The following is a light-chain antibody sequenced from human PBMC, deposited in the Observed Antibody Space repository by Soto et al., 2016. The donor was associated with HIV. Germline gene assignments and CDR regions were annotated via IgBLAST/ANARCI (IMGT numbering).Light chain of an antibody. CDR2: DAS. J-gene: IGKJ1*01. V-gene: IGKV1-39*01. Sequence: DIQMTQSPSSLSLSIGDRVSTTCRASQSISTYLHWYQQKPGRAPKLLIYDASSLQSGVPSRFSGRGSGTDFTLTFSDLQHEDLATYYCQQSSRTPRTFGQGTKVEI. CDR3: QQSSRTPRT. CDR1: QSISTY.